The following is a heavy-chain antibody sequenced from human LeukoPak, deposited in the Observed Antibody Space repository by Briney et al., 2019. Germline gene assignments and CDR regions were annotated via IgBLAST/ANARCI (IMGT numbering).Heavy chain of an antibody. D-gene: IGHD4-17*01. CDR2: ISSSSSYI. V-gene: IGHV3-21*01. CDR3: AKGHDYGDHTIDY. CDR1: GFTFSSYS. J-gene: IGHJ4*02. Sequence: GGSLRLSCAASGFTFSSYSMNWVRQAPGKGLEWVSSISSSSSYIYYADSVKGRFTISRDNAKNSLYLQMNSLRAEDTAVYYCAKGHDYGDHTIDYWGQGTLVTVSS.